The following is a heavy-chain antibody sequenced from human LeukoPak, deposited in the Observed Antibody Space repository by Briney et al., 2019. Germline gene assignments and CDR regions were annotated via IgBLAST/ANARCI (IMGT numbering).Heavy chain of an antibody. D-gene: IGHD6-19*01. J-gene: IGHJ4*02. Sequence: SETLSLTCTVSGGSVSTFSWSWIRQFPGKGLEWIGSIYIKSTNYNPSLKSRVAISVDTSKNQFSLRLDSVTTADTAVYYCARDTTVAAGMQYWGQGTLVTVSS. CDR2: IYIKST. CDR1: GGSVSTFS. V-gene: IGHV4-59*02. CDR3: ARDTTVAAGMQY.